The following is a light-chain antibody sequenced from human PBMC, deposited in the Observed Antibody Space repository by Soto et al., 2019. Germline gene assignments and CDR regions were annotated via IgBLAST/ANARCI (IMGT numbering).Light chain of an antibody. CDR1: QSVSSY. J-gene: IGKJ4*01. CDR3: QQRSNWLT. V-gene: IGKV3-11*01. CDR2: DAS. Sequence: EIVLTQSPGTRSLSPGERATLPCRASQSVSSYLAWYQQKPGQAPRPLIYDASNRATGIPARFSGSGSGTDLTLTISSLEPEDFAVYYCQQRSNWLTFGGGTKVDIK.